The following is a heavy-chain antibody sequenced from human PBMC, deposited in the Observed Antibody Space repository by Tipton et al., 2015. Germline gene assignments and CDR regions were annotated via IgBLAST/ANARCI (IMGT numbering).Heavy chain of an antibody. J-gene: IGHJ4*02. CDR3: ARRCGADCYWGYYFDH. V-gene: IGHV5-51*01. CDR1: GYSFSNYW. Sequence: QLVQSGGEVKKPGESLKISCKGSGYSFSNYWIGWVRQMPGKGLEWMGIIYPGDSHTRYNPSFQGQVTISADKSKNQFSLNLKSVTAADTAVYYCARRCGADCYWGYYFDHWGQGTLVNVSS. CDR2: IYPGDSHT. D-gene: IGHD2-21*01.